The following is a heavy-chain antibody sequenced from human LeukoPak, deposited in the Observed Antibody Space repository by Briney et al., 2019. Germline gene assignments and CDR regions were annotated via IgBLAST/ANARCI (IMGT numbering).Heavy chain of an antibody. Sequence: SETLSLTCAVSAGSFNVYYWTWIRQSPAKGLEWIGEINHSGGTMYNPSLKSRVTMSVDTSKSQFSLKLTSVTAADTAVYYCTRRAYTYDSYFFDHWGLGTLVTVSS. D-gene: IGHD5-18*01. CDR2: INHSGGT. CDR1: AGSFNVYY. CDR3: TRRAYTYDSYFFDH. V-gene: IGHV4-34*01. J-gene: IGHJ4*02.